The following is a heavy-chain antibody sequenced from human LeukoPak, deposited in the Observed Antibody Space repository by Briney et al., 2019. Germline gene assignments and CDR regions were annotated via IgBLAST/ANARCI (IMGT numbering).Heavy chain of an antibody. Sequence: SVKVSCKASGGTFSSYAISWVRQAPGQGLEWMGGIIPIFGTANYAQKFQGRVTITADESTSTAYMELSSLRSEDTAVYYCARAADNWNSFDYWGQGTLVTVSS. J-gene: IGHJ4*02. V-gene: IGHV1-69*13. D-gene: IGHD1/OR15-1a*01. CDR3: ARAADNWNSFDY. CDR2: IIPIFGTA. CDR1: GGTFSSYA.